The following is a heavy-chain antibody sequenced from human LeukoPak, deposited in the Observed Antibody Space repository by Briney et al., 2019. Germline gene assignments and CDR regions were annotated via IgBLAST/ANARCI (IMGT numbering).Heavy chain of an antibody. J-gene: IGHJ4*02. CDR2: TKQDGSEK. CDR3: AKDGGLWVSAHWGDS. CDR1: ELTSSTSW. D-gene: IGHD7-27*01. V-gene: IGHV3-7*03. Sequence: GGSLRLSCAASELTSSTSWMSWVRQAPGKGLEWVAQTKQDGSEKYYVDSVKGRFTTSRDKNSLFLQMNSLRAEDTAVYYCAKDGGLWVSAHWGDSWGRGTLVTVSS.